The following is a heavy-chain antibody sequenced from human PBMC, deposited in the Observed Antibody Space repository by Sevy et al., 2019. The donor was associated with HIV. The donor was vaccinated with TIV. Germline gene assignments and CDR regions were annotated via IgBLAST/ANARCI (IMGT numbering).Heavy chain of an antibody. Sequence: ASVKVSCKVSGYTLSELSIHWVRQAPGKGPEWMGGFDPEDGEISYAQKFQGRVTMTGDTSTDTAYMDLSSLRSDDTAVYYCAADSRPLYYDVWGGTTAFDIWGQGTMVTVSS. CDR2: FDPEDGEI. CDR1: GYTLSELS. CDR3: AADSRPLYYDVWGGTTAFDI. D-gene: IGHD3-3*01. V-gene: IGHV1-24*01. J-gene: IGHJ3*02.